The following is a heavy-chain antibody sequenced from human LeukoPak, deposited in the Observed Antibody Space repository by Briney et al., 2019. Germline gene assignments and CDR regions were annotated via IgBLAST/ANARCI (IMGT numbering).Heavy chain of an antibody. CDR2: IRYDGSNK. Sequence: GGSLRLSCAASGFTFSSYGMHWVRQAPGKGLEWVAFIRYDGSNKYYADSVKGRFTISRDNSKNTLYLQMNSLRAEDTAVYYCAKGPVDAIRNAFAIWGQGTMVTVSS. CDR1: GFTFSSYG. J-gene: IGHJ3*02. CDR3: AKGPVDAIRNAFAI. V-gene: IGHV3-30*02. D-gene: IGHD1-14*01.